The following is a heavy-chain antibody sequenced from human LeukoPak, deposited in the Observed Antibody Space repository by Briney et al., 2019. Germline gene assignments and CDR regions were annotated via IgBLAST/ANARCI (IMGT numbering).Heavy chain of an antibody. D-gene: IGHD5-12*01. J-gene: IGHJ3*02. V-gene: IGHV1-2*04. CDR3: ARDDKVVTDAFDI. CDR2: INPNSGGT. CDR1: GYTFTGYY. Sequence: ASVKVSCKASGYTFTGYYIHWVRQAPGQGLEWMGWINPNSGGTNYAQKFQGWVTMTRDTSISTAYMELSRLRSDDTAVYYCARDDKVVTDAFDIWGQGTMVTVSS.